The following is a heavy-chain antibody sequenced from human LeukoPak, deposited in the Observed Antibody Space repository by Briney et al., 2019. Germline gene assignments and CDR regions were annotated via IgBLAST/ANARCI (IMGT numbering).Heavy chain of an antibody. CDR3: ARGRIAAAGKYFDY. V-gene: IGHV4-34*01. CDR1: GGSFSGYY. J-gene: IGHJ4*02. CDR2: INHSGST. D-gene: IGHD6-13*01. Sequence: SETQSLTCAVYGGSFSGYYWSWIRQPPGKGLEWIGEINHSGSTNYNPSLKSRVTISVDTSKNQFSLKLSSVTAADTAVYYCARGRIAAAGKYFDYWGQGTLVTVSS.